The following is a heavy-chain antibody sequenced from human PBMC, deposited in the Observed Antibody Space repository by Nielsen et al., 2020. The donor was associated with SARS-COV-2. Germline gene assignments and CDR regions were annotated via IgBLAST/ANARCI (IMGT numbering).Heavy chain of an antibody. CDR3: ARASSTSYNAAFDM. Sequence: GESLKISCAASGFTFSDYAMAWVRQAPGKGLEWVSVIKTSGGSTYYADSVKGRCTISRDNSKNTLYLQMDSLRGEDTAMYYCARASSTSYNAAFDMWGQGTMVTVSS. V-gene: IGHV3-23*01. CDR2: IKTSGGST. D-gene: IGHD1-1*01. J-gene: IGHJ3*02. CDR1: GFTFSDYA.